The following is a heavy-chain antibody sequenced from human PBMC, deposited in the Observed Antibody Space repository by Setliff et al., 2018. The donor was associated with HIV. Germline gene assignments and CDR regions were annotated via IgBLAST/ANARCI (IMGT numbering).Heavy chain of an antibody. CDR2: IEFDGSNK. V-gene: IGHV3-30*02. J-gene: IGHJ4*02. CDR1: GFIFNNHG. Sequence: GSLRLSCAASGFIFNNHGMHWVRQAPGKGLEWVTFIEFDGSNKYYADSVKGRFTISRDNSKNTLYLQMNSLRAEDTAVYYCAKEASHYYDSSGYPEGPNFDYWGQGTLVTVSS. D-gene: IGHD3-22*01. CDR3: AKEASHYYDSSGYPEGPNFDY.